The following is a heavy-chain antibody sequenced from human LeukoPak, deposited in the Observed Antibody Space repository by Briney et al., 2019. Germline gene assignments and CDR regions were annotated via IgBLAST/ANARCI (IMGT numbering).Heavy chain of an antibody. Sequence: KDGESLKISCKGSGYSFTSYWIGWVRQMPGKGLEWMGIIYPGDSDTRYSPSFQGQVTISADKSISTAYLQWSSLKASDTAMYYCARLMRPGYSSSWYPPGPTIDFDYWGQGTLVTVSS. D-gene: IGHD6-13*01. CDR2: IYPGDSDT. CDR1: GYSFTSYW. V-gene: IGHV5-51*01. CDR3: ARLMRPGYSSSWYPPGPTIDFDY. J-gene: IGHJ4*02.